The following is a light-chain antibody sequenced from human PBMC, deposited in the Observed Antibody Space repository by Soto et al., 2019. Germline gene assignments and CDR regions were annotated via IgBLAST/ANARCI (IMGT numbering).Light chain of an antibody. J-gene: IGKJ5*01. Sequence: DIQLTQSPSFLSASVGDRVTITCRASQGISSYLAWYQVKPGKAPKLLIYAASTLESGVPSRFSGSGSGTEFTLTISSLQPEDFATYYCQHLFSSPLTFGQGTRLEIK. CDR3: QHLFSSPLT. CDR2: AAS. CDR1: QGISSY. V-gene: IGKV1-9*01.